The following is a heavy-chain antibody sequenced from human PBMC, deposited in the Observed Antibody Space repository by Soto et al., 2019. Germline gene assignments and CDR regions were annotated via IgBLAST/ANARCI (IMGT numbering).Heavy chain of an antibody. CDR3: ARGGGSGSSFVGYYYYTLDV. CDR1: GFTFSTYG. V-gene: IGHV3-33*01. Sequence: QVQLVESGGGVVQPGRSLRLSCTASGFTFSTYGMHWVRQAPGKGLEWVTVIWYDGSNKYYADSVKGRFTISRDNSKNTLYLQMNRLRADDTAVYYCARGGGSGSSFVGYYYYTLDVWGQGTTVTVSS. CDR2: IWYDGSNK. D-gene: IGHD1-26*01. J-gene: IGHJ6*02.